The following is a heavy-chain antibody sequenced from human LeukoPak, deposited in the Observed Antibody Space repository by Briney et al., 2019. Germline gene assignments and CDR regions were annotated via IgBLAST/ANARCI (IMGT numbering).Heavy chain of an antibody. CDR3: AKVRYSSSWRFDY. CDR2: ISYDGSNK. CDR1: GFTFSSYG. D-gene: IGHD6-13*01. Sequence: GGSLRLSCAASGFTFSSYGMHWVRQAPGKGLEWVAVISYDGSNKYYADSVKGRFTISRDNSKNTLYLRMNSLRAEDTAVYYCAKVRYSSSWRFDYWGQGTLVTVSS. J-gene: IGHJ4*02. V-gene: IGHV3-30*18.